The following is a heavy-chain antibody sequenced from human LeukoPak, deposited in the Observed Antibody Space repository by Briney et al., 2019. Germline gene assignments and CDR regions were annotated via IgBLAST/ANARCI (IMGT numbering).Heavy chain of an antibody. V-gene: IGHV3-7*01. Sequence: GGSLRLSCAASGFTVSSNYMSWVRQAPGKGLEWVANIKQDGSEKYYVDSVKGRFTISRDNAKNSLYLQMNSLRAEDTAVYYCARGIGGHYDFWSGYYTDRGYGMDVWGQGTTVTVSS. D-gene: IGHD3-3*01. CDR3: ARGIGGHYDFWSGYYTDRGYGMDV. J-gene: IGHJ6*02. CDR2: IKQDGSEK. CDR1: GFTVSSNY.